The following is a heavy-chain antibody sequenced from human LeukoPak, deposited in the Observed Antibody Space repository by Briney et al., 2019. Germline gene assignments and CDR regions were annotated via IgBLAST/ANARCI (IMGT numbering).Heavy chain of an antibody. V-gene: IGHV3-9*01. CDR2: ISWNSGSI. Sequence: PGGSLRLSCAASGFTFDDYAMPWVRQAPGKGLEWVSGISWNSGSIGYADSVKGRFTISRDNAKNSLHLQMNSLRAEDTALYYCAKDLSPGTVYGMDVWGQGTTVTVSS. CDR3: AKDLSPGTVYGMDV. J-gene: IGHJ6*02. D-gene: IGHD1-1*01. CDR1: GFTFDDYA.